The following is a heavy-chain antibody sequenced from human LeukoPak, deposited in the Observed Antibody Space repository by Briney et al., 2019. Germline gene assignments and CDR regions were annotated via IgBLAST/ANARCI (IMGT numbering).Heavy chain of an antibody. Sequence: KPSETLSLTCTVSGGSISSYYWSWIRQPPGKGLEWIGYIYYSGSTNYNPSLKSRVTISLDTSKNQFSLKLSSVTAADTAVYYCARGSRLLWFEGWFDPWGQGTLVTVSS. V-gene: IGHV4-59*12. CDR2: IYYSGST. CDR1: GGSISSYY. D-gene: IGHD3-10*01. CDR3: ARGSRLLWFEGWFDP. J-gene: IGHJ5*02.